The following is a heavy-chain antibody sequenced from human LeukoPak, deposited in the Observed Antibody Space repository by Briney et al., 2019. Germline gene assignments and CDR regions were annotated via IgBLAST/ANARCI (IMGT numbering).Heavy chain of an antibody. CDR2: IYYSGST. V-gene: IGHV4-39*07. D-gene: IGHD3-22*01. CDR1: GGSISSSSYY. CDR3: ARADYCDSSGYSPFDY. J-gene: IGHJ4*02. Sequence: SETLSLTCTVSGGSISSSSYYWGWIRQPPGKGLEWIGSIYYSGSTYYNPSLKSRVTISVDTSKNQFSLKLSSVTAADTAVYYCARADYCDSSGYSPFDYWGQGTLVTVSS.